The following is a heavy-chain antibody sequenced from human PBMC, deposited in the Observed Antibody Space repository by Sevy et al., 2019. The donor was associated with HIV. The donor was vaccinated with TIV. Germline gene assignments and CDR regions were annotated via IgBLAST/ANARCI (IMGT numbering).Heavy chain of an antibody. Sequence: GGSLRLSCVASGFTFSSYSMHWVRQAPGKGLEWVSSVSSSSDYIYYADSVKGRFTISRDNAKNSLYLQMNSLRAEDTAVYYCAKSWGSIITAGLDYWGQGTLVTVS. CDR1: GFTFSSYS. D-gene: IGHD3-10*01. V-gene: IGHV3-21*01. CDR3: AKSWGSIITAGLDY. CDR2: VSSSSDYI. J-gene: IGHJ4*02.